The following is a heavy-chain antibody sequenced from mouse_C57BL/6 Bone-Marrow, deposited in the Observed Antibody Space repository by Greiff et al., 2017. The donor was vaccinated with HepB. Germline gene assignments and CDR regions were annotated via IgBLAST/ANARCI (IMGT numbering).Heavy chain of an antibody. CDR2: ISDGGSYT. Sequence: EVKLMESGGGLVKPGGSLKLSCAASGFTFSSYAMSWVRQTPEKRLEWVATISDGGSYTYYPDNVKGRFTISRDNAKNNLYLQMSHLKSEDTAMYYCARDRGIYYYGSSWFAYWGQGTLVTVSA. V-gene: IGHV5-4*01. CDR3: ARDRGIYYYGSSWFAY. J-gene: IGHJ3*01. CDR1: GFTFSSYA. D-gene: IGHD1-1*01.